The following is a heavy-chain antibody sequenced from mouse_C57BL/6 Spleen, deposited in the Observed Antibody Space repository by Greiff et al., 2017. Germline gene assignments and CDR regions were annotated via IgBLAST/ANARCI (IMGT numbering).Heavy chain of an antibody. J-gene: IGHJ3*01. CDR1: GYSITSGYY. CDR3: ARGGPYGSGAAWCAY. Sequence: ESGPGLVKPSQSLSLTCSVTGYSITSGYYWNWIRQFPGNKLEWMGYISYDGSNNYNPSLKNRISITRDTSKNQFFLKLNAVTTEDTATYYCARGGPYGSGAAWCAYWGQGTLVTVSA. D-gene: IGHD1-1*01. V-gene: IGHV3-6*01. CDR2: ISYDGSN.